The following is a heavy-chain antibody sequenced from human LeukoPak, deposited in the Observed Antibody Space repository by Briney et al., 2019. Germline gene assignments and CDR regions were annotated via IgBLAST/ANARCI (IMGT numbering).Heavy chain of an antibody. CDR1: GFTFSSYA. Sequence: GRSLRLSCAASGFTFSSYAMHWVRQAPGKGLEWVAVISYDGSNKYYADSVKGRFTISRDNSKNTLYLQVNSLRAEDTAVYYCARPMVRGSEYYYYGMDVWGKGTTVTVSS. J-gene: IGHJ6*04. CDR2: ISYDGSNK. CDR3: ARPMVRGSEYYYYGMDV. V-gene: IGHV3-30*04. D-gene: IGHD3-10*01.